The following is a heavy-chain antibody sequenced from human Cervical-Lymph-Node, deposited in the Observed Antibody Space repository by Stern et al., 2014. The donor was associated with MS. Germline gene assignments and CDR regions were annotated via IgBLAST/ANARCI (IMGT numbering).Heavy chain of an antibody. CDR3: ARSPRYHDCSSHFDY. Sequence: QVQLVQSGTEVKKPGSSVKVSCKASGGTLNTYTITWVRQAPGQGLEWVGTIIPIFGTAKFAQKFQCRVTFTADDSTSTAYMELNSLKSEDAAVYYCARSPRYHDCSSHFDYWGQGTLVTVSS. V-gene: IGHV1-69*18. CDR2: IIPIFGTA. D-gene: IGHD3-10*02. CDR1: GGTLNTYT. J-gene: IGHJ4*02.